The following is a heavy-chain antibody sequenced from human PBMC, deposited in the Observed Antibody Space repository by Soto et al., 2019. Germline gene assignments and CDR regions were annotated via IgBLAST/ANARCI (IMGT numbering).Heavy chain of an antibody. D-gene: IGHD2-21*02. CDR2: ISGSGGST. CDR1: GFTFSSYA. J-gene: IGHJ6*01. Sequence: EVQLLESGGGLVQPGGSLRLSCAASGFTFSSYAMSWVRQAPGKGLEWVSAISGSGGSTYYADSVKGRFTISRDNSKNTLYLQMNSRGAEDTDVYCCAKAGGLTAIVCYYGRYVWGQGITVIVSS. V-gene: IGHV3-23*01. CDR3: AKAGGLTAIVCYYGRYV.